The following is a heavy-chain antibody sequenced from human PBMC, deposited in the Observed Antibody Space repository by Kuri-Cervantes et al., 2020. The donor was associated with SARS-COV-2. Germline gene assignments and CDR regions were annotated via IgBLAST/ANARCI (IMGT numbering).Heavy chain of an antibody. D-gene: IGHD2-2*01. CDR3: ARIRPKLGYCSSTSCYSPMGYFDY. CDR1: GGSISSLY. V-gene: IGHV4-59*08. CDR2: VYNSGST. Sequence: SETLSLTCTVSGGSISSLYWHWIRQPPGKGLEWIGCVYNSGSTNYNPSLKGRVTISVDTSKNQFSLKLSSVTAADTAVYYCARIRPKLGYCSSTSCYSPMGYFDYWGQGTLVTVSS. J-gene: IGHJ4*02.